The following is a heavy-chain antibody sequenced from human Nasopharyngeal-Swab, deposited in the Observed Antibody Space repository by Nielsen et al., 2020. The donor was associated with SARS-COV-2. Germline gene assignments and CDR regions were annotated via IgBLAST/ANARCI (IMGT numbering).Heavy chain of an antibody. CDR3: ARDLRITIFGVVTSYYYYYGMDV. CDR1: GYTFTSNG. D-gene: IGHD3-3*01. V-gene: IGHV1-18*01. J-gene: IGHJ6*02. Sequence: ASVQVPCKASGYTFTSNGISWVRQAPGQGLEWMGWISAYNGNTNYAQKFQGRVTMTTDTSTSTAYMEPRSLRSDDTAVYYCARDLRITIFGVVTSYYYYYGMDVWGQGTTVTVSS. CDR2: ISAYNGNT.